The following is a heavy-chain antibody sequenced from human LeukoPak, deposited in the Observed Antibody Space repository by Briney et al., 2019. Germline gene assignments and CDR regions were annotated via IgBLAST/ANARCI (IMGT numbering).Heavy chain of an antibody. CDR1: GGSIGTNY. CDR2: SSYSGSS. CDR3: ARSDTHHIHSSSWHFDY. V-gene: IGHV4-59*01. D-gene: IGHD6-13*01. J-gene: IGHJ4*02. Sequence: SETLSLTCSVSGGSIGTNYWSWIRQVPGRGLEWIGYSSYSGSSNYNPSLKSRVTISVDTSKTQFSLYLNSVTAADTAVYYCARSDTHHIHSSSWHFDYWGQGTLVTVSS.